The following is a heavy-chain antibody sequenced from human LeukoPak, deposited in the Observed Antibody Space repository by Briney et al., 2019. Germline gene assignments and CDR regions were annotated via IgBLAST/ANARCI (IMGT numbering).Heavy chain of an antibody. CDR2: IKEDGSDK. CDR3: ARDPPLLGVDY. CDR1: GFTFSNYW. D-gene: IGHD3-16*01. J-gene: IGHJ4*02. V-gene: IGHV3-7*01. Sequence: GGSLRLSCAASGFTFSNYWMSWVRQAPGKGLERVANIKEDGSDKYYLDSVKGRFTISRDNAKNSLYLQMNSLRAEDTALYYCARDPPLLGVDYWGQGTLVTVSS.